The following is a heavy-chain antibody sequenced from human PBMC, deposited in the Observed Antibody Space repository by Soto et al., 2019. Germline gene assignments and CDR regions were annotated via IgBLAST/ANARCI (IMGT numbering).Heavy chain of an antibody. Sequence: PSETLSLTCAVYGGSFSGYYWSWIRQPPGKGLEWIGEINHSGSTNYNPSLKSRVTISVDTSKNQFSLKLSSVAAADTAVYYCAGRIAAAGLDLDYWGQGTLVTVSS. D-gene: IGHD6-13*01. V-gene: IGHV4-34*01. CDR1: GGSFSGYY. CDR3: AGRIAAAGLDLDY. CDR2: INHSGST. J-gene: IGHJ4*02.